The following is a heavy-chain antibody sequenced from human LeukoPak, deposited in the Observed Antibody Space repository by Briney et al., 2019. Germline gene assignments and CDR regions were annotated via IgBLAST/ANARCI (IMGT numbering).Heavy chain of an antibody. CDR1: GGSISSSDND. CDR2: IYYSGST. J-gene: IGHJ4*02. V-gene: IGHV4-39*01. D-gene: IGHD6-13*01. Sequence: SETLSLTCTVSGGSISSSDNDWGWSRQPRGKGVEGIVTIYYSGSTYYNPSLKTRVTISVPTSKNQFSLKLSSVTAADTAVYYCASLRSRSSWTTFYFDYWGQGTLVTVSS. CDR3: ASLRSRSSWTTFYFDY.